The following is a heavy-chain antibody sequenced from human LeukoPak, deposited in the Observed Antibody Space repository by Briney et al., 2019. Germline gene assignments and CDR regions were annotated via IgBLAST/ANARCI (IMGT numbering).Heavy chain of an antibody. CDR3: ARDRGELGTLDY. CDR1: GFTFSSYA. D-gene: IGHD7-27*01. CDR2: ISYDGSNK. V-gene: IGHV3-30*04. J-gene: IGHJ4*02. Sequence: GGSLRLSCAASGFTFSSYAMHWVRQAPGKGLEWVAVISYDGSNKYYADSVKGRFTIYRDNSNTTLSLKMNSLRGQDTAVYYCARDRGELGTLDYWGQGTLVTVSS.